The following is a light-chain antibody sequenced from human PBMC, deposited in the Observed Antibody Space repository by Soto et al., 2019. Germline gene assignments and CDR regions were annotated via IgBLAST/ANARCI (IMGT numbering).Light chain of an antibody. CDR3: QQTFKTPHT. Sequence: DIQMTQSPSTLSASVGDRVTITCRASQSMSRWLAWYQQKPGKAPKLLIYKASTLESGVPSRFSGSGFGTDYTLTISSLQPADFAIYYCQQTFKTPHTFGQGTKLDIK. CDR2: KAS. J-gene: IGKJ2*01. V-gene: IGKV1-5*03. CDR1: QSMSRW.